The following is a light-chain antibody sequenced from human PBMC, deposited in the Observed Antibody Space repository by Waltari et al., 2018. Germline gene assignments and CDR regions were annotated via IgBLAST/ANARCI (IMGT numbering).Light chain of an antibody. J-gene: IGKJ1*01. CDR3: QQYDNWHPWT. CDR1: HSVSTN. V-gene: IGKV3-15*01. CDR2: GAS. Sequence: EVVMQQSPATLSASRGKRATISCRASHSVSTNVSWYQQKPGQAPRLLIYGASTRVTDIPARFSGSGSGREFSLTISSLQSEDFAVSFCQQYDNWHPWTFGQGTKVEIK.